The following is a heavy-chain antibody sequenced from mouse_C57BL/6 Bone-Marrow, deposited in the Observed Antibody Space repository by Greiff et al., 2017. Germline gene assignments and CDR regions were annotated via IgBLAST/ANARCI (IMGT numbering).Heavy chain of an antibody. CDR1: GYAFSSSW. J-gene: IGHJ2*01. D-gene: IGHD2-4*01. Sequence: QVQLQQSGPELVKPGASVKISCKASGYAFSSSWMNWVKQRPGKGLEWIGRIYPGDGDTNYNGKFKGKATLTADKSSSTAYMQLSRLTSEDSAVYFCARWGLRFFDYWGQGTTLTVSS. V-gene: IGHV1-82*01. CDR3: ARWGLRFFDY. CDR2: IYPGDGDT.